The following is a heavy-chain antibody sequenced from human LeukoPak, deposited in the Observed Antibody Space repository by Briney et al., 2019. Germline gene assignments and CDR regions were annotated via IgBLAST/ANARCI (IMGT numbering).Heavy chain of an antibody. V-gene: IGHV4-38-2*02. J-gene: IGHJ5*02. CDR2: AYHSGIS. Sequence: SETLSLTCAVSGYSISSGYYWGWIRQPPGKGLEWIGSAYHSGISYYNPSLKSRVTISVDTSKNQFSLRLSSVTAADTAIYYCAKEGGRSSSWSDNWFDPWGQGTLATVSS. CDR1: GYSISSGYY. D-gene: IGHD6-13*01. CDR3: AKEGGRSSSWSDNWFDP.